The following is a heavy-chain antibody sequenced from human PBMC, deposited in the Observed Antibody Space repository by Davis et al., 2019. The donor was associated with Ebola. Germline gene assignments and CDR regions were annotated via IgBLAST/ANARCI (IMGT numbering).Heavy chain of an antibody. CDR1: GGSISSHY. CDR2: INYSGRT. D-gene: IGHD6-19*01. V-gene: IGHV4-59*11. Sequence: MPSETLSLTCTVSGGSISSHYWSWVRQSPGKGLEWIADINYSGRTNYNPSLARRVTISIATSKNQFSLKLTSVTAADTAVYYCARGAGAAVAQLLWGQGTMVTVSS. CDR3: ARGAGAAVAQLL. J-gene: IGHJ3*01.